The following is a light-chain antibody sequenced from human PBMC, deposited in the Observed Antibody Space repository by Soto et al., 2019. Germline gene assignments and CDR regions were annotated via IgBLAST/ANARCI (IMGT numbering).Light chain of an antibody. V-gene: IGKV3-15*01. Sequence: VITHSPATLTVSPGERATLSGRASQSVSSNLAWYQQKPGQAPRLLIYGASTRATGIPARFSGSGSGTEFTLTISSLQSEDFAVYYCQQYNNWPGTFGQGTKVDIK. CDR1: QSVSSN. CDR3: QQYNNWPGT. J-gene: IGKJ1*01. CDR2: GAS.